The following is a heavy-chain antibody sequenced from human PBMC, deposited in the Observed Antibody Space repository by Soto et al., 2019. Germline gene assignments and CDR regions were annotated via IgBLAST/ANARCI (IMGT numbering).Heavy chain of an antibody. Sequence: QVQLVQSGAEVKKPGASVKVSCKTSGYTFTNFGLSWVRQAPGQGLEWMGWIIAYNGNTNYAQNFQGRVTMTTDTSTRTAYMELRGLRSDDTAVYYCARGGTPIDSWGQGTLVTVSS. J-gene: IGHJ4*02. CDR2: IIAYNGNT. CDR1: GYTFTNFG. CDR3: ARGGTPIDS. V-gene: IGHV1-18*01. D-gene: IGHD3-16*01.